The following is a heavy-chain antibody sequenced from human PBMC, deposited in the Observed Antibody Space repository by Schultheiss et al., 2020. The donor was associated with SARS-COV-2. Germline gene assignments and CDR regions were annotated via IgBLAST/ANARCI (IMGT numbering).Heavy chain of an antibody. Sequence: GESLKISCAASGFTFSSYGMHWVRQAPGKGLEWVAVISYDGSNKYYADSVKGRFTISRDNSKNTLYLQMNSLRAEDTAVYYCARDYCSGGSCYEPENWFDPWGQGTLVTVSS. D-gene: IGHD2-15*01. J-gene: IGHJ5*02. CDR1: GFTFSSYG. V-gene: IGHV3-30*19. CDR2: ISYDGSNK. CDR3: ARDYCSGGSCYEPENWFDP.